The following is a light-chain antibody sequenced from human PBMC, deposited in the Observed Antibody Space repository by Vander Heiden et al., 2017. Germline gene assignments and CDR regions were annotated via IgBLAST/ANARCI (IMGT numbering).Light chain of an antibody. J-gene: IGLJ3*02. CDR3: LLYFAGVGV. V-gene: IGLV7-43*01. CDR1: TGTVTNSFY. CDR2: STS. Sequence: QTVVTQAPSLTVSPGGTVTLTCASNTGTVTNSFYPNWFQQKPGQAPRPMIYSTSDRHSWTPARFSGSLLGGKAALTLSGVQPEDEADYYCLLYFAGVGVFGGGTKLTVL.